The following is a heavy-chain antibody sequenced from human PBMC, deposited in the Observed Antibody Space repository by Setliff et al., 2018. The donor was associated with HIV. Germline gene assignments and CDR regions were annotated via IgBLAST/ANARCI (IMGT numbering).Heavy chain of an antibody. J-gene: IGHJ4*01. Sequence: ASVKVSCKASGYTFTTYSMHWVRQAPGQSLEWMGWINVGKGDTKYSQEFQGRITITRDTSANTAYMELSSQRSDDTAVYFCARGALLAVFDFDYWGHGTLVTVSS. CDR1: GYTFTTYS. CDR2: INVGKGDT. CDR3: ARGALLAVFDFDY. V-gene: IGHV1-3*01. D-gene: IGHD3-10*01.